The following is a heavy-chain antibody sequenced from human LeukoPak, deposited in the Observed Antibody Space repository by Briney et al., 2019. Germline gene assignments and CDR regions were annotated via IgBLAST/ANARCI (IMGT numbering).Heavy chain of an antibody. CDR1: GVSFSGYY. V-gene: IGHV4-34*01. Sequence: NPSETLSLTCAVYGVSFSGYYWSWLRQPPGKGLEWIGEINHSGSTNYNPSLKSRVTISVDTSKNQFSLKLSSVTAADTAVYYCARGNSTRYFDYWGQGTLVTVSS. CDR2: INHSGST. J-gene: IGHJ4*02. D-gene: IGHD6-13*01. CDR3: ARGNSTRYFDY.